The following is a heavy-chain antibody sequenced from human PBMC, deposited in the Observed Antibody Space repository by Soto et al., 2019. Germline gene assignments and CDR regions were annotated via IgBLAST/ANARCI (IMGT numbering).Heavy chain of an antibody. CDR2: TRNKANSYTT. CDR1: GFTFSDHY. J-gene: IGHJ4*02. CDR3: ARRDSVAGNDY. Sequence: GGSLRLSCAASGFTFSDHYMDWVRQAPGKGLEWVGRTRNKANSYTTEYAASVKGRFTISRDDSKNSLYLQMNSLKTEDTAVYYCARRDSVAGNDYRGQGTLVTVSS. V-gene: IGHV3-72*01. D-gene: IGHD6-19*01.